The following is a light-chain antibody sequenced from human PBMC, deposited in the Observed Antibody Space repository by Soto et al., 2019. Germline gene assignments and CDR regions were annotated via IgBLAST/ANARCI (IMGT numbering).Light chain of an antibody. V-gene: IGKV1-27*01. J-gene: IGKJ4*01. Sequence: DIQMTQSPSSVSASLGDRVTITCRASQGIGAYLAWFQQKPGNVPKLLIYAASTLPSGVPSRFSGSGSGTDFTLTISSLQPEDVATYYCQKYNSAPLTFGGGTKVEIK. CDR3: QKYNSAPLT. CDR2: AAS. CDR1: QGIGAY.